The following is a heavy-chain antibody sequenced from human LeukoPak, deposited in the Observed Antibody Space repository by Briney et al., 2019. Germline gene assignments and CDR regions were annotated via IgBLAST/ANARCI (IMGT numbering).Heavy chain of an antibody. J-gene: IGHJ5*02. Sequence: ASVKVSCKVSGYTLTELSMHWVRQAPGKGLEVMGGFDPEDGETIYAKKFQGRVTMTEDTSTDTAYMELSSLRSEDTAVYYCATGDSSSQQNWFDTWGQGTLVTVSS. CDR1: GYTLTELS. D-gene: IGHD6-6*01. CDR2: FDPEDGET. V-gene: IGHV1-24*01. CDR3: ATGDSSSQQNWFDT.